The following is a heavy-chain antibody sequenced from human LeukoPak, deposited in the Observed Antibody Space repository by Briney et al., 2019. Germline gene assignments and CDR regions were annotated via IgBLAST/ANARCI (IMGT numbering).Heavy chain of an antibody. J-gene: IGHJ3*02. Sequence: ASVKVSCKASGYTFTSYGISWVRQAPGQGLEWMGWINTNTGNPTYAQGFTGRFVFSLDTSVSTAYLQISSLKAEDTAVYYCAREGVLRYFDWLLTPPDAFDIWGQGTMVTVSS. CDR3: AREGVLRYFDWLLTPPDAFDI. CDR2: INTNTGNP. D-gene: IGHD3-9*01. CDR1: GYTFTSYG. V-gene: IGHV7-4-1*02.